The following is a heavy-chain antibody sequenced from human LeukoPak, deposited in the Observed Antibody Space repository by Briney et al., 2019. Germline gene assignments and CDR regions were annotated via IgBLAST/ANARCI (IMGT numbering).Heavy chain of an antibody. Sequence: GGSLRLSCAASGFTFSSYAMSWVRQAPGKGLEWVSYIGSSSSTIYYADSVKGRFTISRDNAKNSLYLQMNSLRAEDTAVYYCARDSYDFWSGYSSFDYWGQGTLVTVSS. J-gene: IGHJ4*02. V-gene: IGHV3-48*01. CDR1: GFTFSSYA. D-gene: IGHD3-3*01. CDR2: IGSSSSTI. CDR3: ARDSYDFWSGYSSFDY.